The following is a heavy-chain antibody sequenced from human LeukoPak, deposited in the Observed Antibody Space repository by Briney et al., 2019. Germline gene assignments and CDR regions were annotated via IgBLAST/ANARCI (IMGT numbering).Heavy chain of an antibody. D-gene: IGHD4/OR15-4a*01. CDR3: AREFRAPVYFQH. J-gene: IGHJ1*01. Sequence: PGGSLRLSCAACGVTFSDYSMNCVRQAPGKGLEWVSSIDSSGSYIYYTDSVKGRFTISRDNAKNSVYLQMNSLRAEDTAVYYCAREFRAPVYFQHWGQGTLVTVSS. CDR2: IDSSGSYI. CDR1: GVTFSDYS. V-gene: IGHV3-21*01.